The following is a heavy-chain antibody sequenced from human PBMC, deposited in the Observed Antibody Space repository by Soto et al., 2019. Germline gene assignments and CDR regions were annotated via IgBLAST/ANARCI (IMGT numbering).Heavy chain of an antibody. Sequence: SETLSLTCAVYGGSFSGYYWSWIRQPPGKGLEWIGEINHSGSTNYNPSLKSRVTISVDTSKNQFSLKLSSVTAADTAVYYCARVHYSSGWYLFDYWGQGTLVTVS. CDR2: INHSGST. J-gene: IGHJ4*02. D-gene: IGHD6-19*01. V-gene: IGHV4-34*01. CDR1: GGSFSGYY. CDR3: ARVHYSSGWYLFDY.